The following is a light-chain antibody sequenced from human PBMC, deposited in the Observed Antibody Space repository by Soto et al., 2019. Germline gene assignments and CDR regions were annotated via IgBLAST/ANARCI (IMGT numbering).Light chain of an antibody. CDR3: CSYAGGSIWV. Sequence: QSVLTQPASVSGSPGQSITISCTTSSTDVGNFDVVSWSQQHPGEAPKLIIYEATKRPSGVSDRFSGSKSGDTASLTISRLQAEDEADYYCCSYAGGSIWVFGGGTKLTVL. CDR2: EAT. V-gene: IGLV2-23*01. CDR1: STDVGNFDV. J-gene: IGLJ3*02.